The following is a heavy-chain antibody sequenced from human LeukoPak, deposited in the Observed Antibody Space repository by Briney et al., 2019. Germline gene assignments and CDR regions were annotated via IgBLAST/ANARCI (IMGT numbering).Heavy chain of an antibody. CDR3: ARDLGQHYYDSSGYYYEGPTFDY. CDR2: ISYDGSNK. Sequence: PGRSLRLSCAASGFTFSSYAMHWVRQAPGKGLEWVAVISYDGSNKYYADSVKGRFTISRDNSKNTLYLQMNSLRAEDTAVYYCARDLGQHYYDSSGYYYEGPTFDYWGQGTLVTVSS. V-gene: IGHV3-30-3*01. D-gene: IGHD3-22*01. CDR1: GFTFSSYA. J-gene: IGHJ4*02.